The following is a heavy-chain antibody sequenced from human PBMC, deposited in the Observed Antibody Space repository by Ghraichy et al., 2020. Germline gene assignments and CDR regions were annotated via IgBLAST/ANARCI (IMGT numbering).Heavy chain of an antibody. CDR2: TRYDATNK. J-gene: IGHJ4*02. V-gene: IGHV3-30*02. Sequence: GGSLRLSCVGSGFKFSSLGMHWVRQAPGKGLEWVAFTRYDATNKYYADSVKGRFTISRDNAKNTLFLQMNSLTTEDTALYYCAKDWTASGRRLHYWGQGSLVTVSS. D-gene: IGHD6-13*01. CDR1: GFKFSSLG. CDR3: AKDWTASGRRLHY.